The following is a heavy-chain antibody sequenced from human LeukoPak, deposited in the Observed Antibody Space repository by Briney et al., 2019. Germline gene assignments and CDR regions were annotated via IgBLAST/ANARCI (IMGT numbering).Heavy chain of an antibody. Sequence: PSETLSLTCTVSGGSISSSSYYWGWIRQPPGKGLEWIGSIYYSGSTYYNPSLKSRVTISVDTSKNQFSLKLSSVTAADAGVYYCARAVGYIVVVVAATPFFDYWGQGTLVTVSS. CDR2: IYYSGST. CDR3: ARAVGYIVVVVAATPFFDY. V-gene: IGHV4-39*07. J-gene: IGHJ4*02. CDR1: GGSISSSSYY. D-gene: IGHD2-15*01.